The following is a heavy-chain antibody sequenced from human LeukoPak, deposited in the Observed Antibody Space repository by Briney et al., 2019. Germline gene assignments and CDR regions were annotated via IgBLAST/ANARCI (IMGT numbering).Heavy chain of an antibody. Sequence: SETLSLTCTVSGGSISSYYWSWIRQPPGKGLEWIGYIYYSGSTTYNPSLKSRVTISVDTSKNQFSLKLSSVTAADTAVYYCARTVAGNWFDPWGQGTLVTVSS. CDR3: ARTVAGNWFDP. D-gene: IGHD6-19*01. V-gene: IGHV4-59*01. J-gene: IGHJ5*02. CDR1: GGSISSYY. CDR2: IYYSGST.